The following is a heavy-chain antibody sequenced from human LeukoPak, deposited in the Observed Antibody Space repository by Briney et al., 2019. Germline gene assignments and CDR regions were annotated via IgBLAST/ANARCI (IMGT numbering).Heavy chain of an antibody. V-gene: IGHV1-2*02. CDR2: INPNSGGT. Sequence: GASVKVSCKASGYTFTGYYMHWVRQAPGQGLEWMGWINPNSGGTNYAQKFQGRVTMTRDTSISTAYMVLSRLRSDDTAVYYCARDAPNCTNGVCYGSYYMDVWGKGTTVTVSS. J-gene: IGHJ6*03. D-gene: IGHD2-8*01. CDR3: ARDAPNCTNGVCYGSYYMDV. CDR1: GYTFTGYY.